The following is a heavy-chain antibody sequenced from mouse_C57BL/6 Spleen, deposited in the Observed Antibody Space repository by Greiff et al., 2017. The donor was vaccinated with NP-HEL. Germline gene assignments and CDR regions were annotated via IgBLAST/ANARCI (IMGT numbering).Heavy chain of an antibody. D-gene: IGHD1-1*01. CDR2: ISSGSSTI. CDR3: ARPYGRSSYWYFDV. V-gene: IGHV5-17*01. Sequence: EVKLQESGGGLVKPGGSLKLSCAASGFTFSDYGMHWVRQAPEKGLEWVAYISSGSSTIYYADTVKGRFTISRDNAKNTLFLQRTSLRSEDTAMYDCARPYGRSSYWYFDVWGTGTTVTVSS. J-gene: IGHJ1*03. CDR1: GFTFSDYG.